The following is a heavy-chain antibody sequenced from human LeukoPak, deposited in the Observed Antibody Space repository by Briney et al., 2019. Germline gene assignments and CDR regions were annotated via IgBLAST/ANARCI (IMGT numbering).Heavy chain of an antibody. D-gene: IGHD1-26*01. V-gene: IGHV3-23*01. CDR1: GFTFSSYA. CDR2: ISGSGGST. CDR3: ARDSGSHSLDY. J-gene: IGHJ4*02. Sequence: PGGSLRLSCAASGFTFSSYAMSWVRQAPGKGLEWVSAISGSGGSTYYSDSVKGRFTISRENAKNSLYLQMNSLRAEDTAVYYCARDSGSHSLDYWGQGTLVTVSS.